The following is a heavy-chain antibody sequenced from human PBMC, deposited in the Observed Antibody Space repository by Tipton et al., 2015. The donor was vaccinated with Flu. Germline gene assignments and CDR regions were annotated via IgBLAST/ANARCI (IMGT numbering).Heavy chain of an antibody. D-gene: IGHD2-2*01. CDR1: GGSISSHY. CDR3: ARGDCSSTSCLDY. V-gene: IGHV4-59*11. J-gene: IGHJ4*02. Sequence: TLSLTCTVSGGSISSHYWSWIRQPPGKGLEWIGYIYFTGSTNYNPSLKSRVTISVDMSKNQFSLKLSSVAAADTAVYYCARGDCSSTSCLDYWGQGTLVTVSS. CDR2: IYFTGST.